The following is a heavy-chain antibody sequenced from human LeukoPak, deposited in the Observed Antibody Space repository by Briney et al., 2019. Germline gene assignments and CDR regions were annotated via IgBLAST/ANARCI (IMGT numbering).Heavy chain of an antibody. CDR3: ARDERGAFDI. CDR1: GGSISSSSYY. J-gene: IGHJ3*02. CDR2: IYYSGST. V-gene: IGHV4-39*07. Sequence: SETLSLTCTVSGGSISSSSYYWGWIRQPPGKGLEWIGSIYYSGSTYYNPSLKSRVTISVDTSKNQFSLKLSSVTAADTAVYYCARDERGAFDIWGQGTMVTVPS.